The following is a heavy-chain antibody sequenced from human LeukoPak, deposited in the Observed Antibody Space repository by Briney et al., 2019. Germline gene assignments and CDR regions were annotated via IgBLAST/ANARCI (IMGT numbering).Heavy chain of an antibody. V-gene: IGHV3-23*01. CDR3: TKDASYARENDNSGFFID. CDR1: GFTFTRYA. D-gene: IGHD3-22*01. Sequence: GGSLRLACAASGFTFTRYAMSWVRQTPGKGLEWVASMSGGGDSDYYADSVKGRFTVSRDKSKYTLYVQMNSLRADDTAVYYCTKDASYARENDNSGFFIDWGQGTLVTVSS. J-gene: IGHJ4*02. CDR2: MSGGGDSD.